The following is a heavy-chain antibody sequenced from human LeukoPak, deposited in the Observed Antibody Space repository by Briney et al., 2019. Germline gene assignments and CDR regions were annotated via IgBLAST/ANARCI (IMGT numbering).Heavy chain of an antibody. J-gene: IGHJ4*02. Sequence: DSVKVSCKASGYTFTAYDMHWVRQAPGQGLEWMGWIKCDSGGTEYSRNYRGRVTMTRDNSISPAYLELTRLTQDDTAVYYCVVSSWAAGAAFDSWGQGTQVTVSS. D-gene: IGHD6-13*01. CDR1: GYTFTAYD. V-gene: IGHV1-2*02. CDR3: VVSSWAAGAAFDS. CDR2: IKCDSGGT.